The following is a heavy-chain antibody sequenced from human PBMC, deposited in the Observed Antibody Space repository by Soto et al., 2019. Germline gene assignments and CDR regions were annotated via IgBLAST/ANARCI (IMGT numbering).Heavy chain of an antibody. CDR2: VNPIVGMS. Sequence: QVQLVQSGPEVKKPGSSVKVSCTASGGTFNSYTLNWVRQAPGQRPEWVGRVNPIVGMSTSASKFQGRVTLTADKSTNRASMDLTGLKSEDTAVYYCATSYGSGSTHFASWGQGTLVTVAS. CDR1: GGTFNSYT. V-gene: IGHV1-69*02. D-gene: IGHD3-10*01. CDR3: ATSYGSGSTHFAS. J-gene: IGHJ4*02.